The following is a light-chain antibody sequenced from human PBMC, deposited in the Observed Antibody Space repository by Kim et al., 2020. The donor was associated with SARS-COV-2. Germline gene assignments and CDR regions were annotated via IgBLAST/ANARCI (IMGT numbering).Light chain of an antibody. CDR2: EVN. CDR3: SSYAGSNNLV. V-gene: IGLV2-8*01. Sequence: SAPISCKGTSRNIGGYNYGSWYQQNPGNAPKIMIYEVNKRTSGVPDRFSGSKSGNTASLTVSGLQAEDEADYYCSSYAGSNNLVFGGGTQLTVL. CDR1: SRNIGGYNY. J-gene: IGLJ2*01.